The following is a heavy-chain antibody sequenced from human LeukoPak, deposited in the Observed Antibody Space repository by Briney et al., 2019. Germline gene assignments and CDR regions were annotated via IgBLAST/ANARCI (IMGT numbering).Heavy chain of an antibody. V-gene: IGHV4-38-2*01. D-gene: IGHD3-3*01. CDR1: GYSISSGYF. CDR3: ARARGTTIFGVVIMDYYMDV. Sequence: PSETLSLTCAVSGYSISSGYFWVWIRPPPGKGLEWIGIIYHSGTTYYNPSLKSRVTISVDTSKNHFSLKLSSVTAADTAVYYCARARGTTIFGVVIMDYYMDVWGKGTTVTVSS. CDR2: IYHSGTT. J-gene: IGHJ6*03.